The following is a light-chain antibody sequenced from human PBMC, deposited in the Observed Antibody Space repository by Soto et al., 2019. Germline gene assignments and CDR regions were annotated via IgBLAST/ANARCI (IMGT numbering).Light chain of an antibody. CDR1: QRINTW. V-gene: IGKV1-5*01. CDR2: DAS. Sequence: DVQMTQSPSSLSASVGDRVTITCRASQRINTWLAWYQQKPGKAPKLLIFDASTLESGVPSRFSGSASGTEFTLTXTSLQPDDFATYYCHHYTRAFGQGTKVDIK. CDR3: HHYTRA. J-gene: IGKJ1*01.